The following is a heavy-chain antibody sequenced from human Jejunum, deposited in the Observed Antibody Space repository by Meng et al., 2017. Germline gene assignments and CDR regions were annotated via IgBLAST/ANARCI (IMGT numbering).Heavy chain of an antibody. CDR1: GNTFTNHV. Sequence: LFQSGGDVVQPGGSLRLHFAASGNTFTNHVFNWVRQTPGKGLEWVSLISANAITTLYADSVKGRFTISRDNSRKTVYLQMNSLRAEDTAIYYCASSMGTSGWYLAFGSWGQGTLVTVSS. D-gene: IGHD6-19*01. CDR3: ASSMGTSGWYLAFGS. J-gene: IGHJ5*01. CDR2: ISANAITT. V-gene: IGHV3-23*01.